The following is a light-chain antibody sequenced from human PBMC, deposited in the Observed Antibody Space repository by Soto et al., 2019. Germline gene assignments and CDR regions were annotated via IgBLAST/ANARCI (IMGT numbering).Light chain of an antibody. Sequence: EIVWTQSPGTLSLSPGERATLSCRASQSVSSAYLAWYQHKPGQPPTLLIYAASSRVTGIPDRFSGSGSGTDFTLTISRLEPEEFAVYYCQQYGSSSTWTFGQGTKVEIK. V-gene: IGKV3-20*01. J-gene: IGKJ1*01. CDR2: AAS. CDR1: QSVSSAY. CDR3: QQYGSSSTWT.